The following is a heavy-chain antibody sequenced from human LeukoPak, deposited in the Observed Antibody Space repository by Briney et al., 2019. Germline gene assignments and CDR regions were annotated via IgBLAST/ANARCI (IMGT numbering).Heavy chain of an antibody. D-gene: IGHD1-26*01. CDR2: ISSSGSTI. V-gene: IGHV3-21*04. CDR1: GSTFSSYS. CDR3: ARVCGSYYLDY. J-gene: IGHJ4*02. Sequence: GGSLRLSCAASGSTFSSYSMNWVRQAPGKGLEWVSSISSSGSTIYYADSVKGRFTISRDNAKNSLYLQMNSLRAEDTAVYYCARVCGSYYLDYWGQGTLVTVSS.